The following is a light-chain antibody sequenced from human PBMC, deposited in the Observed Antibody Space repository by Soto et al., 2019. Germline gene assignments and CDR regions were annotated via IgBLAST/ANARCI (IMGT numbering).Light chain of an antibody. Sequence: EIVLTQSPGTLSLSPGERATLSCRASQSLSSSYLAWYQQKPGQAPRLLIFGASYRATGIPDRFSGSGSGTDFTLTISRREPGDFAVYYCQQYCSAPLFSFGPGTKVDIK. V-gene: IGKV3-20*01. CDR1: QSLSSSY. J-gene: IGKJ3*01. CDR2: GAS. CDR3: QQYCSAPLFS.